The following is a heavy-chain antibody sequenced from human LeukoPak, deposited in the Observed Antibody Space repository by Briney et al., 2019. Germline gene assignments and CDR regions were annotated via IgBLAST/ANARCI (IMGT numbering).Heavy chain of an antibody. D-gene: IGHD6-19*01. J-gene: IGHJ4*02. CDR3: ARGNLGSGEDDY. V-gene: IGHV1-8*01. CDR1: GYTFTSYD. Sequence: ASVKVSCKASGYTFTSYDINWVRQATGQGLEWMGWMNPNSGNTGYAQKFQGRVTMTWNTSISTAYMELSSLRSEDTAVYYCARGNLGSGEDDYWGQGTLVTVSS. CDR2: MNPNSGNT.